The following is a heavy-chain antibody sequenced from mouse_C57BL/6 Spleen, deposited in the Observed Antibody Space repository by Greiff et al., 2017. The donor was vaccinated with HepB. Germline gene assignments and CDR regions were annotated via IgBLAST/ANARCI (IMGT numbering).Heavy chain of an antibody. J-gene: IGHJ2*01. D-gene: IGHD4-1*01. CDR3: ARAPDLGRGGDYFDY. CDR2: IHPNSGST. Sequence: VQLQQPGAELVKPGASVKLSCKASGYTFTSYWMHWVKQRPGQGLEWIGMIHPNSGSTNYNEKFKSKATLTVDKSSSTAYMQLSSLTSEDSAVYYGARAPDLGRGGDYFDYWGQGTTLTVSS. CDR1: GYTFTSYW. V-gene: IGHV1-64*01.